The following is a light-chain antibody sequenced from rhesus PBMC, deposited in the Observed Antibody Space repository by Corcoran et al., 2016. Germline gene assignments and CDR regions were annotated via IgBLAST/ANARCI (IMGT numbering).Light chain of an antibody. V-gene: IGKV1-22*01. CDR1: QSISSW. CDR2: QAS. J-gene: IGKJ2*01. Sequence: DIQMTQSPSSLSASVGDTVTITCRASQSISSWLDWYQQKPGKAPKLRISQASSLQSGVPSRFSGSGSGTDFTLNISSLQPEDFATYYCLQYSSSPYSFGQGTKVEIK. CDR3: LQYSSSPYS.